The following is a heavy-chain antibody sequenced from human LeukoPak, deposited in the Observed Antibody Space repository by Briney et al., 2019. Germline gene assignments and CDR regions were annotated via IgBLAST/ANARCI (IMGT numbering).Heavy chain of an antibody. CDR1: GFTFSSSW. D-gene: IGHD1-26*01. CDR3: VKVRGRARVGYFDY. V-gene: IGHV3-74*01. CDR2: INKDGSVT. Sequence: GGSLRLSCAASGFTFSSSWIHWVRQAPGKGLVWVSRINKDGSVTDYAESVKGRFSIPRDNAKNTLYLQINSLRVEDTAIYYCVKVRGRARVGYFDYWGQGTLVTVSS. J-gene: IGHJ4*02.